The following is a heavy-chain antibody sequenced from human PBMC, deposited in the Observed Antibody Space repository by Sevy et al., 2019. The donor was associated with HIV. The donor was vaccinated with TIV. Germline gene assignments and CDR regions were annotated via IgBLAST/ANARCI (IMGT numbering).Heavy chain of an antibody. D-gene: IGHD5-12*01. CDR2: IYYSGST. CDR1: DGSISSGGYY. J-gene: IGHJ4*02. Sequence: SETLSLTCTVSDGSISSGGYYWSWIRQHPGKGLEWIGYIYYSGSTYYNPSLKSRVTISVDTSKNQFSLKLSSVTAADTAVYYCARTPHRDGYNFDYWGQGTLVTVSS. CDR3: ARTPHRDGYNFDY. V-gene: IGHV4-31*03.